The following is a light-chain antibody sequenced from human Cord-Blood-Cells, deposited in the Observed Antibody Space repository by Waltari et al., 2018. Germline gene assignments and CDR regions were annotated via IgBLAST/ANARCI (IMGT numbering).Light chain of an antibody. Sequence: DIQMTQSPSSLSASAGDRVTITCRASQSISSYLNWYQQKPGKAPKLLIYAASSLQSGVPSRFSGSGSGTDVTLTISSLQPEDFATYYCQQSYSTPTFGGGTKVEMK. V-gene: IGKV1-39*01. J-gene: IGKJ4*01. CDR2: AAS. CDR1: QSISSY. CDR3: QQSYSTPT.